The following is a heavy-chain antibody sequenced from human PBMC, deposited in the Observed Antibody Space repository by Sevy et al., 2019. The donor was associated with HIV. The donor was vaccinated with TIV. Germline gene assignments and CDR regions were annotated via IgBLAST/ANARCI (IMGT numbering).Heavy chain of an antibody. J-gene: IGHJ4*02. CDR3: VRDESFSLIVVDPDY. Sequence: ASVKVSWQASGYTFSNYGVTWVRQAPGQGLEWMGWISGYNGNTKYAQKFQDRVIMTTDTATSTAYMELRSLRSDDTAVYYCVRDESFSLIVVDPDYWGQGTLVTVSS. V-gene: IGHV1-18*01. CDR2: ISGYNGNT. D-gene: IGHD3-22*01. CDR1: GYTFSNYG.